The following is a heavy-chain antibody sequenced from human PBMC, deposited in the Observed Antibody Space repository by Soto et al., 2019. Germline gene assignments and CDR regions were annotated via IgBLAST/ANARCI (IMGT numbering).Heavy chain of an antibody. Sequence: EVQLVESGGGLVKPGGSLRLSCAASGFTFSNAWMSWVRQAPGKGLEWVGRIKSKTDGGTTDYAAPVKGRFTISRDYSKNTLYLQMNSLKTEDTAVYYCTTDPQVVLWWTNPASWGMDVWGQGTTVTVSS. CDR2: IKSKTDGGTT. J-gene: IGHJ6*02. V-gene: IGHV3-15*01. CDR3: TTDPQVVLWWTNPASWGMDV. D-gene: IGHD2-21*01. CDR1: GFTFSNAW.